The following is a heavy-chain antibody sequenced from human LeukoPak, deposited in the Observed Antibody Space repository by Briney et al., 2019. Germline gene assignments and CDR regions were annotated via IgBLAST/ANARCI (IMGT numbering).Heavy chain of an antibody. CDR2: ISAYNGNT. V-gene: IGHV1-18*01. CDR1: GYTFTSYG. CDR3: ARVFGDYENYYYYYYMDV. D-gene: IGHD4-17*01. Sequence: ASVKVSCKASGYTFTSYGISWVRQAPGQGLEWKGWISAYNGNTNYAQKLQGRVTMTTDTSTSTAYMELRSLRSDDTAVYYCARVFGDYENYYYYYYMDVWGKGTTVTISS. J-gene: IGHJ6*03.